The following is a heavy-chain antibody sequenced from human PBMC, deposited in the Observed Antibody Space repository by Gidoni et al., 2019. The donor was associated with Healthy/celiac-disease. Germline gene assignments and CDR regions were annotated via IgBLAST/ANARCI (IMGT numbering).Heavy chain of an antibody. J-gene: IGHJ4*02. CDR3: ARVGGSGSYLFDY. V-gene: IGHV4-31*03. D-gene: IGHD3-10*01. CDR2: IYYSGST. Sequence: QVQLQESGPGLVKPSQTLSLTCTFSGGSISSGGYYWSWIRQTPGKGLEWIGYIYYSGSTYYNPSLKSRVTISVDTSKNQFSLKLSSVTAADTAVYYGARVGGSGSYLFDYWGQGTLVTVSS. CDR1: GGSISSGGYY.